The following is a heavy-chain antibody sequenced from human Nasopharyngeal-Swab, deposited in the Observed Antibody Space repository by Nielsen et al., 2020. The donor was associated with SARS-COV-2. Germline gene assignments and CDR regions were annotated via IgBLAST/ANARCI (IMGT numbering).Heavy chain of an antibody. V-gene: IGHV3-23*01. CDR3: AKDQVVVIPLDGMDV. Sequence: GGSLRLSCAASGFTFSSYAMSWVRQAPGKGLEWVSAISGSGGSTYYADPVKGRFTISRDNSKNTLYLQMNSLRAEDTAVYYCAKDQVVVIPLDGMDVWGQGTTVTVSS. J-gene: IGHJ6*02. D-gene: IGHD3-22*01. CDR1: GFTFSSYA. CDR2: ISGSGGST.